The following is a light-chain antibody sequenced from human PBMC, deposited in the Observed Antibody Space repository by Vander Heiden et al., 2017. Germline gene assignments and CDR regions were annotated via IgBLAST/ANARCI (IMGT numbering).Light chain of an antibody. Sequence: QSVLTQPPPMSGAPGPRATTSCTGSSSNIGAGYDVHWYQQLPGTAPKLLIYGNGNRPSGVPDRFSGSKSGTSASLAITGLQAEDEADYYCQSYDSSLSGSVFGGGTKLTVL. CDR2: GNG. J-gene: IGLJ3*02. V-gene: IGLV1-40*01. CDR1: SSNIGAGYD. CDR3: QSYDSSLSGSV.